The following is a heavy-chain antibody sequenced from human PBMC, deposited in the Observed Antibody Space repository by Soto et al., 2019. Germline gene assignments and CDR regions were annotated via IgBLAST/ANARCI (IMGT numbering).Heavy chain of an antibody. Sequence: ASVKVSCKTSCYRFTDFTLTWVRQAPGQGLEWMGWINPYNTNANYAEEIQGRVTMTTDTSTTTAYMELRSLRSDDTAIYYCARGRRGADYWG. D-gene: IGHD1-1*01. V-gene: IGHV1-18*01. CDR2: INPYNTNA. CDR1: CYRFTDFT. CDR3: ARGRRGADY. J-gene: IGHJ4*01.